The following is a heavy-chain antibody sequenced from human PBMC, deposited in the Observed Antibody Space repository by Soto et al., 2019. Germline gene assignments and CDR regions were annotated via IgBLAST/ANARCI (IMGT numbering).Heavy chain of an antibody. CDR3: AKDPVDRAVAGRINWFDP. CDR2: ISGSGGST. J-gene: IGHJ5*02. V-gene: IGHV3-23*01. D-gene: IGHD6-19*01. Sequence: GGSLRLSCAASGFTFSSYAMSWVRQAPGKGLEWVSAISGSGGSTYYADSVKGRFTISRDNSKNTLYLQMNSLRAEDTAVYYCAKDPVDRAVAGRINWFDPWGQGTLVTVSS. CDR1: GFTFSSYA.